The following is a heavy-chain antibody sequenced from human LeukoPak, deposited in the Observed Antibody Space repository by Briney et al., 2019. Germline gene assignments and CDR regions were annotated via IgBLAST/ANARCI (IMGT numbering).Heavy chain of an antibody. V-gene: IGHV1-18*01. CDR2: ISTYNGNT. J-gene: IGHJ4*02. D-gene: IGHD4-17*01. CDR3: ARITQTDYDFDY. CDR1: GYTFTSYG. Sequence: ASVKVSCKASGYTFTSYGISWVRQAPGQGLEWMGWISTYNGNTDYAQKLQGRVTMTTDTSTSTAYMELRSLRSDDTAVYYCARITQTDYDFDYWGRGTLVIVSS.